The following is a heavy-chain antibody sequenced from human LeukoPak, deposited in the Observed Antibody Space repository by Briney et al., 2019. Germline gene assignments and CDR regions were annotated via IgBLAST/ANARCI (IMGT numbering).Heavy chain of an antibody. D-gene: IGHD3-10*01. CDR3: ARETNYYGSGSYYIYYFDY. J-gene: IGHJ4*02. CDR2: IYYSGST. V-gene: IGHV4-30-4*01. Sequence: PSETLSLTCTVSGGSISSGDYYWSWLRQPPGKGLEWIGYIYYSGSTYYNPSLKSRVTISVDTSKNQFSLKLSSVTAADTAVYYCARETNYYGSGSYYIYYFDYWGQGTLVTVSS. CDR1: GGSISSGDYY.